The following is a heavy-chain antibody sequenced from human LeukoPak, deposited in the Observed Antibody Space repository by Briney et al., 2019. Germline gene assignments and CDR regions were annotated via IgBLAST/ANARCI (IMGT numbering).Heavy chain of an antibody. V-gene: IGHV3-30-3*01. D-gene: IGHD6-6*01. CDR3: ARAPEIAARPPFFDY. CDR1: GFTFSSYA. Sequence: GGSLRLSCAASGFTFSSYAMHWVRQAPGKGLEWGAVISYDGSNKYYADSVKGRFTISRDNSKNTLYLQMNSLRAEDTAVYYCARAPEIAARPPFFDYWGQGTLVTVSS. CDR2: ISYDGSNK. J-gene: IGHJ4*02.